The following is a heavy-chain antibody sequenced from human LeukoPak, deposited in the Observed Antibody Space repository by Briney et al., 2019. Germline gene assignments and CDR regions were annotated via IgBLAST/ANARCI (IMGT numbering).Heavy chain of an antibody. V-gene: IGHV3-48*04. D-gene: IGHD3-10*01. Sequence: PGGSLRLSCAASGFTFSSYSMNWVRQAPGKGLEWVSYISSSSSTIYYADSVKGRFTISRDNAKNSLYLQMNSLRAEDTAVYYCVTEALRPEYSYDYDSWGQGALVTVSS. CDR2: ISSSSSTI. J-gene: IGHJ4*02. CDR1: GFTFSSYS. CDR3: VTEALRPEYSYDYDS.